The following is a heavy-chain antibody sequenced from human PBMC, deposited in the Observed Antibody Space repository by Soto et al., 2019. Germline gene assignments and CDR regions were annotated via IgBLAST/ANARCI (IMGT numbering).Heavy chain of an antibody. D-gene: IGHD3-10*01. Sequence: QLQLQESGSGLVKPSQTLSLTCAVSGGSISSGGYSWSWIRQPPGKGLEWIGYIYHSGSTYYNPSLTRRVPSSADRSKNQFYLKLSSVTAADTAVYYCARAIGWFGELLGGYYFDYWGQGTLVTVSS. CDR1: GGSISSGGYS. V-gene: IGHV4-30-2*01. CDR3: ARAIGWFGELLGGYYFDY. J-gene: IGHJ4*02. CDR2: IYHSGST.